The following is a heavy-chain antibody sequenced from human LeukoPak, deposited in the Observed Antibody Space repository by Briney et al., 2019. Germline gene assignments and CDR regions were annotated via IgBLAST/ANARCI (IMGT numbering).Heavy chain of an antibody. CDR2: IIPIFGTA. J-gene: IGHJ6*03. Sequence: ASVKVSCKASGGTLSSYAISWVRQAPGQGLEWMGGIIPIFGTANYAQKFQGRVTITADESTSTAYMELSSLRSEDTAVYYCASSRLPEDIVVVPAANDYYYMDVWGKGTTVTVSS. V-gene: IGHV1-69*13. D-gene: IGHD2-2*01. CDR3: ASSRLPEDIVVVPAANDYYYMDV. CDR1: GGTLSSYA.